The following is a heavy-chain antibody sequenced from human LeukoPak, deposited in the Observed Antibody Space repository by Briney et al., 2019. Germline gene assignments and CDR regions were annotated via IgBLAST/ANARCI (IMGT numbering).Heavy chain of an antibody. Sequence: GGSLRLSCGASGFTFSSYGMHWVRQGPGKGLEWVAFIRHDGSKKYHADSVKGRFTISRDNSKNTLYLQMNSLRAEDTAVYYCARDRVDTAMAGDAFDIWGQGTMVTVSS. CDR3: ARDRVDTAMAGDAFDI. CDR2: IRHDGSKK. V-gene: IGHV3-30*02. CDR1: GFTFSSYG. J-gene: IGHJ3*02. D-gene: IGHD5-18*01.